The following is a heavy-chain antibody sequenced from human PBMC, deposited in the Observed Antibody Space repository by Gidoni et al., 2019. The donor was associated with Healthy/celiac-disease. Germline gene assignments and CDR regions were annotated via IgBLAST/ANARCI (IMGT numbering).Heavy chain of an antibody. J-gene: IGHJ3*02. CDR3: AREIDYSDGNDAFDI. Sequence: EVQLVESVGGLVKPGGSLRLSCEASGFTFSSYSMNWVRQAPGKGLEWVSSISSSSSYIYYADSVKGRFTISRDNAKNSLYLQMNSLRAEDTAVYYCAREIDYSDGNDAFDIWGQGTMVTVSS. V-gene: IGHV3-21*01. D-gene: IGHD3-9*01. CDR2: ISSSSSYI. CDR1: GFTFSSYS.